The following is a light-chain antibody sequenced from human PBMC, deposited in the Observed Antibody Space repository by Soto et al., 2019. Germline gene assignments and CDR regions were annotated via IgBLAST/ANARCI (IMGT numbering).Light chain of an antibody. CDR1: SSDIGGYDY. J-gene: IGLJ2*01. CDR3: TSYASGSSHVV. CDR2: DVN. V-gene: IGLV2-14*01. Sequence: QSVLTQPASVSGSPGRSITLSCTGTSSDIGGYDYVSWYQRHPGKAPKLKIYDVNNRPSGVSNRFSGSKSGNTASLTISGLQAEDEADYYCTSYASGSSHVVFGGGTKLTVL.